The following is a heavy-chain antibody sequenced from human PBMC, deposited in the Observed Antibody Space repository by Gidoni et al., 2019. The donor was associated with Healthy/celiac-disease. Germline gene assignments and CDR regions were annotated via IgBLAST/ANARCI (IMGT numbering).Heavy chain of an antibody. CDR2: IYSSGST. CDR1: GGSISSYY. Sequence: QVQLQESGPGLVKPSETLSLTCPVSGGSISSYYWSWIRQPPGKGLEWIGYIYSSGSTNYNPSLKSRVTISVDTSKTQFSLKLSSVTAADTAVYYCARERKRNRGYSGYYFDYWGQGTLVTVSS. J-gene: IGHJ4*02. CDR3: ARERKRNRGYSGYYFDY. V-gene: IGHV4-59*01. D-gene: IGHD5-12*01.